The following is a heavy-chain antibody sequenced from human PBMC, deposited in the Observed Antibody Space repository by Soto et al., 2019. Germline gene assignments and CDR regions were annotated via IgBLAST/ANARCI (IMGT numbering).Heavy chain of an antibody. J-gene: IGHJ4*02. D-gene: IGHD4-17*01. V-gene: IGHV4-31*03. CDR3: ARTTVAILDFDY. CDR2: IYYSGST. CDR1: GGSISSGGYY. Sequence: SETLSLTCTVSGGSISSGGYYWSWIRQHPGKGLEWIGYIYYSGSTYDNPSLKRRGTISVDTSKNQFSLKLSSVTAADTAVYYCARTTVAILDFDYWGQGTLVTVSS.